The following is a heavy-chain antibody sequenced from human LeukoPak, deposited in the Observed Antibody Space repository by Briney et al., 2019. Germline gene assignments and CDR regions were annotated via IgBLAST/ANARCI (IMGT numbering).Heavy chain of an antibody. CDR2: IYPDDSDA. V-gene: IGHV5-51*01. J-gene: IGHJ4*02. CDR1: GYSFRNYW. D-gene: IGHD3-22*01. CDR3: ARTYLFDSSGYCVDY. Sequence: GESLKISCRGSGYSFRNYWIAWVRQMPGKGPEWMGIIYPDDSDARYSPSFQGQVTISADKSISTAYLQWSSLEASDTAMYYCARTYLFDSSGYCVDYWGQGTLVTVSS.